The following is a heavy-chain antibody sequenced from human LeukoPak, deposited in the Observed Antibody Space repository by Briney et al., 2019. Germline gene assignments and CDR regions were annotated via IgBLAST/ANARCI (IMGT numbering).Heavy chain of an antibody. CDR1: GFTFSSYA. CDR2: ISGSGGST. J-gene: IGHJ4*02. D-gene: IGHD3-16*02. CDR3: AKDFDYVRGSYRYDYFDY. V-gene: IGHV3-23*01. Sequence: PGGSLRLSCAAFGFTFSSYAMSWVRQAPGKGLEWVSAISGSGGSTYYADSVKGRFTISRDNSKNTLYLQMNSLRAEDTAVYYCAKDFDYVRGSYRYDYFDYWGQGTLVTVSS.